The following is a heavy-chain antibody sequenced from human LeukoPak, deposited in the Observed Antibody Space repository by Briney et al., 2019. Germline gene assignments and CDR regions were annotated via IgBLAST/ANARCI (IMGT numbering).Heavy chain of an antibody. CDR3: ARDRRGGDAFDI. D-gene: IGHD6-25*01. Sequence: VASVKVSCKASGGTFSSYAISWVRQAPGQGLEWMGGIIPIFGTANYAQKFQGRVTISADKSTSTDYMELSSLRSEDTAMYYYARDRRGGDAFDIWGQGTMVTVSS. CDR1: GGTFSSYA. J-gene: IGHJ3*02. V-gene: IGHV1-69*06. CDR2: IIPIFGTA.